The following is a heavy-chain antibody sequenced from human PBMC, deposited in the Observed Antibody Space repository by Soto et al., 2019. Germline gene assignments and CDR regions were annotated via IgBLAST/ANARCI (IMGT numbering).Heavy chain of an antibody. CDR2: IIPIFGTA. CDR3: ARALTLDSSGSISWFDP. CDR1: GGTFSSYA. Sequence: QVQLVQSGAEVKKPGSSVKVSCKASGGTFSSYAISWVRQAPGQGLEWMGGIIPIFGTANYAQKFQGRVTITADESTSTASMELSSLRSEDTAVYYCARALTLDSSGSISWFDPWGQGTLVTVSS. J-gene: IGHJ5*02. V-gene: IGHV1-69*01. D-gene: IGHD3-22*01.